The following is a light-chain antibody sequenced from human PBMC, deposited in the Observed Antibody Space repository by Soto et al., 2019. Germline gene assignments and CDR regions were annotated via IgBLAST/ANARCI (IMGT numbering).Light chain of an antibody. CDR1: QSVSSN. Sequence: IVMPQSPATLSVSPGERAPLSCRARQSVSSNLAWYQQKPGQAPRLLFYGASTRATGLPARFSGSGSGTECTLTISSRQSEDFAVYYCQQYNDWPPFTLGQGTKLEIK. V-gene: IGKV3-15*01. CDR2: GAS. J-gene: IGKJ2*01. CDR3: QQYNDWPPFT.